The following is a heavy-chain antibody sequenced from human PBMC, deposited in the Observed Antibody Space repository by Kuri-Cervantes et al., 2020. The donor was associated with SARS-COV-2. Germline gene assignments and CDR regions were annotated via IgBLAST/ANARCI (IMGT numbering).Heavy chain of an antibody. Sequence: ESLKISCAVYGGSFSGYYWSWIRQPPGKGLEWIGEINHSGSTNYNPSLKSRVTISVDTSKNQLSLKLSSVTAEDTAVYYCAGTTSGLAYWGQGTLVTVSS. CDR1: GGSFSGYY. V-gene: IGHV4-34*01. CDR2: INHSGST. D-gene: IGHD4-17*01. J-gene: IGHJ4*02. CDR3: AGTTSGLAY.